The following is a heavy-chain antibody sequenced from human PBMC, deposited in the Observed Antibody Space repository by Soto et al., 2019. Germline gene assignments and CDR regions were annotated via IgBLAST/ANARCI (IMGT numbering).Heavy chain of an antibody. V-gene: IGHV3-21*01. CDR2: ISSTSTYI. J-gene: IGHJ4*02. CDR1: RFTFSSYS. Sequence: GGSLRLSCAASRFTFSSYSMNWVRQAPGKGLEWVSSISSTSTYIYYADSVKGRFTTSRDNAKNSLYLQMNSLRAEDTAVYYCARGPTGLNGYWGQGTLVTVSS. D-gene: IGHD2-8*01. CDR3: ARGPTGLNGY.